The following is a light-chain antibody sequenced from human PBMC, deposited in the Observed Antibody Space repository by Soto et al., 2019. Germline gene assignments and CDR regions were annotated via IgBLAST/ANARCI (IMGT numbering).Light chain of an antibody. J-gene: IGKJ2*01. Sequence: DIVMTQSPLSLSVTPAESASISCRSSQSLLHSNGFNYLDWYLQKPGQSPQLLIYLGSNRASGVPDRFSGSGSGTDFTLKINRVEADDVGVYYCIQALRTPHTFGQGTKLEIK. CDR2: LGS. V-gene: IGKV2-28*01. CDR3: IQALRTPHT. CDR1: QSLLHSNGFNY.